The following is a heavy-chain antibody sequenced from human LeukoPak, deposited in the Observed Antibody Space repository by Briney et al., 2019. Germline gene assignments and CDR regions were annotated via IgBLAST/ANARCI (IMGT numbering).Heavy chain of an antibody. V-gene: IGHV4-39*07. D-gene: IGHD1-14*01. CDR2: MYYSGST. CDR3: ARNNPNPPTIDF. J-gene: IGHJ4*02. Sequence: SETLSLTCTVSGGSISSTSHYWGWIRQPPGKGLEWIGSMYYSGSTYYNPSLKSRVTISVDTSKNQFSLKLSSVTAADTAVYYCARNNPNPPTIDFWGQGTLVTVSS. CDR1: GGSISSTSHY.